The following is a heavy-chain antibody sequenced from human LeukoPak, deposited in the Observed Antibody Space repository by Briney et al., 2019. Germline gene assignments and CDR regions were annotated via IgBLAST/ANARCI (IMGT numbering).Heavy chain of an antibody. J-gene: IGHJ3*02. D-gene: IGHD2-2*01. CDR3: ARDGGYCSSTSCYDDAFDI. Sequence: SVKVSCKASGGTFSSYAISWVRQAPGQGLGWLGGSIPTFGTANYAQKFQGRVTITTDESTSTAYMELSSLRSEDTAVYYCARDGGYCSSTSCYDDAFDIWGQGTMVTVSS. CDR1: GGTFSSYA. V-gene: IGHV1-69*05. CDR2: SIPTFGTA.